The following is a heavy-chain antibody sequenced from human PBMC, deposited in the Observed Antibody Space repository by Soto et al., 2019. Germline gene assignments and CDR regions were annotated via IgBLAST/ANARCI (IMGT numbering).Heavy chain of an antibody. Sequence: PSETLSLTCTVSGASISNYYWGWIRQPPGKGLEYIGYIYYIGITNYNPSLKSRVTISADTSKNQFSLKLSSVTAADTAVYYCARVGQEWLNYWGQGTLVTVSS. D-gene: IGHD6-19*01. CDR1: GASISNYY. J-gene: IGHJ4*02. V-gene: IGHV4-59*12. CDR3: ARVGQEWLNY. CDR2: IYYIGIT.